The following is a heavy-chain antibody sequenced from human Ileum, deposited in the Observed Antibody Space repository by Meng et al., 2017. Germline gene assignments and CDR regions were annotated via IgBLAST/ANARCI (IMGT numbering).Heavy chain of an antibody. D-gene: IGHD2-15*01. V-gene: IGHV3-48*03. CDR3: ARGVVVAATGWFDP. Sequence: GSLRLSCAASGFTFSSYEMNWVRQAPGKGLEWVSYISSSGSTIYYADSVKGRFTISRDNAKNSLYLQMNSLRAEDTAVYYCARGVVVAATGWFDPWGQGTLVTVSS. CDR2: ISSSGSTI. CDR1: GFTFSSYE. J-gene: IGHJ5*02.